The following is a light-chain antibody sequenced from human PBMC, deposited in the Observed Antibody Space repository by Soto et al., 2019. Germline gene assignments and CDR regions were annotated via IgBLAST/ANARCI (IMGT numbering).Light chain of an antibody. Sequence: DIQMTQSPSTLSASVGGRVTITCRASQNIINYLDWYQQKPGKAPKLLIYTASSLETGVPSRFSGSGSGTEFTLTVSSLQPDDFGTYYCQQYNIYPWTFGQGTKVEIK. CDR1: QNIINY. J-gene: IGKJ1*01. V-gene: IGKV1-5*03. CDR2: TAS. CDR3: QQYNIYPWT.